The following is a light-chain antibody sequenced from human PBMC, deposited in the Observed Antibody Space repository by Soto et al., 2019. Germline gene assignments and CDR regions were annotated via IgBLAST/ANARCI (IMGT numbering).Light chain of an antibody. Sequence: EVVLTQSPDTLSLPPGDRATLSCRASQSVSNNYLAWYQQKPGQAPRLLIYGASNRATGIPDRFSGSGSGTDFTLTISRLEPEDFAVYYCQQYGSSGTFGQGTKVDIK. J-gene: IGKJ1*01. V-gene: IGKV3-20*01. CDR2: GAS. CDR1: QSVSNNY. CDR3: QQYGSSGT.